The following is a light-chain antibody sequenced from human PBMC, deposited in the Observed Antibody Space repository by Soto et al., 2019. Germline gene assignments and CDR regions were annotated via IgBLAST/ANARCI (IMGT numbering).Light chain of an antibody. J-gene: IGKJ1*01. CDR2: GAS. Sequence: DIVLTQSPGTLSLSPGERATLSCRASQSVSSTYLTWYQQKPGQAPRLLIYGASSRDTGIPDCFSGSGSRTDFTLTISRLEPEDFAVYYCQQYGSSPWTFGQGTKVEIK. CDR1: QSVSSTY. V-gene: IGKV3-20*01. CDR3: QQYGSSPWT.